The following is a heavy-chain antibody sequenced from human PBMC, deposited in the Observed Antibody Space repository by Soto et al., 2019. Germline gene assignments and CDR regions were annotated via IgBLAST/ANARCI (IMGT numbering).Heavy chain of an antibody. CDR3: ARDRITTRGDAFDL. Sequence: VHLVQSGAEVRKPWSAVKVSCKAPGGTFSTYIISWVRQAPGQGLEWMGRIIPIPDITNSAQKFQGRVTVTADRSTSTAYMELTSLKSEDTAVYYCARDRITTRGDAFDLWGQGTMVTVSS. D-gene: IGHD3-3*01. V-gene: IGHV1-69*08. J-gene: IGHJ3*01. CDR1: GGTFSTYI. CDR2: IIPIPDIT.